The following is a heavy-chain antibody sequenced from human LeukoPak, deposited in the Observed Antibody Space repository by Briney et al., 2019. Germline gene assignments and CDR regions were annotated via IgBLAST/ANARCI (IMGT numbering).Heavy chain of an antibody. Sequence: ASVKVSCEASGYTFTTYYMHWVRQPPGQGLEWMGIINPSGGSTSYAQKFQGRVTMTWDTSTSTVYMELSSLRSEDTAVYYCAREALGAYDSSGYTFDYWGQGTLVTVSS. CDR1: GYTFTTYY. CDR3: AREALGAYDSSGYTFDY. J-gene: IGHJ4*02. D-gene: IGHD3-22*01. V-gene: IGHV1-46*01. CDR2: INPSGGST.